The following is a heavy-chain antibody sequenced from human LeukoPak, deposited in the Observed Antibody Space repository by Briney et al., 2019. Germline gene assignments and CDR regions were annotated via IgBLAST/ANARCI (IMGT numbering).Heavy chain of an antibody. J-gene: IGHJ6*03. D-gene: IGHD3-16*01. Sequence: SETLSLTCAVYGGSFSGYYWSWIRQPPGKGLEWIGEIKHSGSTNYNPSLKSRVTISVDTSKNQFSLKLSSVTAADTAVYYCARPGGTAYYYYMDVWGKGTTVTVSS. CDR1: GGSFSGYY. CDR3: ARPGGTAYYYYMDV. V-gene: IGHV4-34*01. CDR2: IKHSGST.